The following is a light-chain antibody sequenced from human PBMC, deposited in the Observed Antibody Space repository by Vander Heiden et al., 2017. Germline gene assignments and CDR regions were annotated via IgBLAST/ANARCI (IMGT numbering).Light chain of an antibody. Sequence: DVVMTQSPESLAVSPGERATINCKSSQCVVYSSNNKNYLAWYQLKPGQPPKLLIYWASTRESGVPDRFSGSGSGTDFTLTISSLQAADVAVYYCQQYHSVPYTFGQGTKLEIK. V-gene: IGKV4-1*01. CDR3: QQYHSVPYT. CDR2: WAS. J-gene: IGKJ2*01. CDR1: QCVVYSSNNKNY.